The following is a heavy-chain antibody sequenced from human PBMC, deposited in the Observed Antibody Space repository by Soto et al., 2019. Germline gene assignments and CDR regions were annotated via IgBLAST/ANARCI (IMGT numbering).Heavy chain of an antibody. Sequence: QITLKESGPTLVKPTQTLKLTCTFSGFSFSDGAVGVGWFRQSPGKAPEWLAIYYWDEDEWHSPSLRTRLSISYEAARSQVVLSMVDMDPLDTATSFCARGRRRESWWGGDCYYFDVWGQGLQVAAS. V-gene: IGHV2-5*02. CDR1: GFSFSDGAVG. J-gene: IGHJ4*02. D-gene: IGHD2-21*01. CDR3: ARGRRRESWWGGDCYYFDV. CDR2: YYWDEDE.